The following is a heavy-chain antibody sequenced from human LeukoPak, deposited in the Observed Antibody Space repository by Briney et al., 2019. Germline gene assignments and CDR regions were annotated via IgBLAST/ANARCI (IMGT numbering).Heavy chain of an antibody. Sequence: SETLSLTCTVSGGSISSHYWSWIRQPPGKGLEWIGYIYYSGSTNYNPSLKSRVTISVDTSKNQFSLKLSSVTAADTAVYYCARPNYYDSSGYRYYYYYYYMDVWGKGTTVIVSS. CDR2: IYYSGST. D-gene: IGHD3-22*01. CDR1: GGSISSHY. CDR3: ARPNYYDSSGYRYYYYYYYMDV. J-gene: IGHJ6*03. V-gene: IGHV4-59*11.